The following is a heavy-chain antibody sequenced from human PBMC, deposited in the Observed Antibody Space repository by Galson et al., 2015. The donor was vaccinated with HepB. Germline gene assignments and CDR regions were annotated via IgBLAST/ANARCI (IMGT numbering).Heavy chain of an antibody. D-gene: IGHD3-22*01. V-gene: IGHV1-69*06. J-gene: IGHJ6*02. CDR3: ARDFTLRKRDSSGYYYWRFGYYYYGMDV. CDR2: IIPIFGTA. CDR1: GGTFSSYA. Sequence: SVKVSCKASGGTFSSYAISWVRQAPGQGLEWMGGIIPIFGTANYAQKFQGRVTITADKSTSTAYMELSSLRSEDTAVYYCARDFTLRKRDSSGYYYWRFGYYYYGMDVWGQGTTVTVSS.